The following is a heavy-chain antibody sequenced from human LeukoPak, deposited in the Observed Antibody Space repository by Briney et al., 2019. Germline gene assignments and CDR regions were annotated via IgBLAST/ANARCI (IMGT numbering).Heavy chain of an antibody. CDR2: ISGRDSTI. CDR3: ARAPGGDCSSTSCYTDYYYYMDV. D-gene: IGHD2-2*02. CDR1: GFPFSDYY. Sequence: GGSLRLSCVASGFPFSDYYMTWIRQTPGKGLEWVSYISGRDSTINYADSVRGRFTISRDNAKNSLYLQMNSLRAEDTAVYYCARAPGGDCSSTSCYTDYYYYMDVWGKGTTVTVSS. J-gene: IGHJ6*03. V-gene: IGHV3-11*04.